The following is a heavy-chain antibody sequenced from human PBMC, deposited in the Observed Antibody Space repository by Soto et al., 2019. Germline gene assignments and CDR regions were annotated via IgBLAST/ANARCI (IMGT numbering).Heavy chain of an antibody. CDR2: IYHSGST. CDR3: ARELAAAGTFDY. V-gene: IGHV4-30-2*01. Sequence: SETLSLTCAVSGGSISSGGYSWSWIRQPPGKGLEWIGYIYHSGSTYYNPSLKSRVTISVDTSKNQFSLQLNSVTPEDTAVYYCARELAAAGTFDYWGQGTLVTVSS. J-gene: IGHJ4*02. CDR1: GGSISSGGYS. D-gene: IGHD6-13*01.